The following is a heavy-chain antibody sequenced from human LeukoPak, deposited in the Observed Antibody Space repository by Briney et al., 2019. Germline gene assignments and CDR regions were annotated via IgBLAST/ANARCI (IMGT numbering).Heavy chain of an antibody. Sequence: GGSLRLSCAASGFTFSSYSMNWVRQAPGKGLEWVSSISSSSSYIYYADSLKGRFTISRDNAKNSLYLQMNSPRAEDTAVYYCARDPHATSKYDYWGQGTLVTVSS. CDR1: GFTFSSYS. V-gene: IGHV3-21*01. CDR2: ISSSSSYI. CDR3: ARDPHATSKYDY. D-gene: IGHD1-26*01. J-gene: IGHJ4*02.